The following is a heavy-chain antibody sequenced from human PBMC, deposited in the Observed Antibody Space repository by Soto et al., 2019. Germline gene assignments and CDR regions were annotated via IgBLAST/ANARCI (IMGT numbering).Heavy chain of an antibody. CDR2: IYYSGST. CDR1: GGSIRSGDYY. Sequence: QVQLQESGPGLVKPSQTLSLTCTVSGGSIRSGDYYWSWIRQPPGKGLEWIGYIYYSGSTYYNPSLKSRVNISVDTSKNQFFLKLSSVTAADTAVYYCARGTRGYCRSTSCPYCDYSGQGTLVTVSS. V-gene: IGHV4-30-4*01. CDR3: ARGTRGYCRSTSCPYCDY. J-gene: IGHJ4*02. D-gene: IGHD2-2*01.